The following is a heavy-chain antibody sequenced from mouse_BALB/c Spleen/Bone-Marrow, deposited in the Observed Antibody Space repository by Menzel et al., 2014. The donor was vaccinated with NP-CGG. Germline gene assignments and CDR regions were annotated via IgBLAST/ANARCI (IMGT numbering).Heavy chain of an antibody. CDR3: ARGIEGNYSYWYLDV. D-gene: IGHD2-1*01. Sequence: EVKLMESGGGLVQPGGSLILSCATSGFTLTDYYMSWVRQPPGKALEWLGFIRNKAKGYTTEYSASVKGRFTISRDNSQSILYLQMNTLRPEGSATYYCARGIEGNYSYWYLDVWGAGTTVTVSS. V-gene: IGHV7-3*02. J-gene: IGHJ1*01. CDR1: GFTLTDYY. CDR2: IRNKAKGYTT.